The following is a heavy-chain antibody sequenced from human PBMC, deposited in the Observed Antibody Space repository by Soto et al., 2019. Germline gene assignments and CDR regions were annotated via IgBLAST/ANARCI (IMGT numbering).Heavy chain of an antibody. Sequence: SETLSLTCAVYGGSFSGYYWSWIRQPPGKGLEWIGDINHSGSTNYNPSLKSRVTISVDTSKNQFSLKLSSVTAADTAVYYCARELGYCSSTSCYSYFDYWGQGTLVTVS. D-gene: IGHD2-2*01. CDR1: GGSFSGYY. V-gene: IGHV4-34*01. CDR3: ARELGYCSSTSCYSYFDY. CDR2: INHSGST. J-gene: IGHJ4*02.